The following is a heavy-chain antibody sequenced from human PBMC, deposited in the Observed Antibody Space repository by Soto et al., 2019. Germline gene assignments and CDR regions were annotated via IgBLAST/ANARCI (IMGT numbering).Heavy chain of an antibody. D-gene: IGHD2-2*01. CDR1: GGSISSSDYY. CDR3: ARVPDR. J-gene: IGHJ5*02. V-gene: IGHV4-30-4*01. Sequence: PSETLSLTCTVSGGSISSSDYYWSWIRQPPGKGLEWIGYINYSGRTYYNPSLKSRLILSLDTSKSQFSLRLSSVTAADTAVYYCARVPDRWGQGTLVTVSS. CDR2: INYSGRT.